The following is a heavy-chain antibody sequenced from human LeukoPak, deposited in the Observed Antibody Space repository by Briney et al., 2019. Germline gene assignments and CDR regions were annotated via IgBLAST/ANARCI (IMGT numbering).Heavy chain of an antibody. CDR3: ARAVGYCSSTSCYGANWYFDL. V-gene: IGHV4-4*07. J-gene: IGHJ2*01. D-gene: IGHD2-2*01. Sequence: SETLSLTCTVPGGSISSYYWSWIRQPAGKGLEWIGRIYTSGSTNYNPSLKSRVTMSVDTSKNQFSLKLSSVTAADTAVYYCARAVGYCSSTSCYGANWYFDLWGRGTLVTVSS. CDR2: IYTSGST. CDR1: GGSISSYY.